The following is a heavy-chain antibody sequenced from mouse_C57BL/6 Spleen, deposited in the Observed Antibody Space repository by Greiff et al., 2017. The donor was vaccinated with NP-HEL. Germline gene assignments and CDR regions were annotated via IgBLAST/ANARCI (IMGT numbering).Heavy chain of an antibody. J-gene: IGHJ4*01. Sequence: VQLQQSGPGLVQPSQSLSITCPVSGFSLTSYGVHWVRPSPGKGLEWLGVIWSGGSTDYNAAFISRLSISKDNSKSQVFFKMNSLQADDTAIYYCARRRGDRGAMDYWGQGTSVTVSS. CDR2: IWSGGST. D-gene: IGHD3-3*01. CDR3: ARRRGDRGAMDY. CDR1: GFSLTSYG. V-gene: IGHV2-2*01.